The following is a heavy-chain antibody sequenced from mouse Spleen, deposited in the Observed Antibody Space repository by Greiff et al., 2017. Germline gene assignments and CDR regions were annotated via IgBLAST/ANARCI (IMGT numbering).Heavy chain of an antibody. Sequence: VQLQQSGPGLVQPSQSLSITCTVSGFSLTSYGVHWVRQSPGKGLEWLGVIWRGGSTDYNAAFMSRLSITKDNSKSQVFFKMNSLQADDTAIYYCAKNTYYGNSLAMDYWGQGTSVTVSS. CDR2: IWRGGST. V-gene: IGHV2-5*01. CDR3: AKNTYYGNSLAMDY. J-gene: IGHJ4*01. D-gene: IGHD2-10*01. CDR1: GFSLTSYG.